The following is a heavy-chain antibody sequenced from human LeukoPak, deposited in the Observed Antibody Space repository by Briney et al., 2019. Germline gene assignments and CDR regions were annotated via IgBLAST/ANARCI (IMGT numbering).Heavy chain of an antibody. CDR1: GFTFSSYW. Sequence: GGSLRLSCAASGFTFSSYWMSWVRQAPGKGLEWVANIKQDGSEKYYVDSVKGRFTSSRDNAKNSLYLQMNSLRAEDTAVYYCARLILPTVTTGWFDPWGQGTLVTVSS. CDR2: IKQDGSEK. J-gene: IGHJ5*02. D-gene: IGHD4-17*01. V-gene: IGHV3-7*01. CDR3: ARLILPTVTTGWFDP.